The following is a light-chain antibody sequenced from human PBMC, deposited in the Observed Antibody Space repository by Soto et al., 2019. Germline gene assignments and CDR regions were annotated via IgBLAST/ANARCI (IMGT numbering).Light chain of an antibody. CDR1: GNDIGGYSY. Sequence: QSALTQPPSASGSPGQSVTISCTGTGNDIGGYSYVSWYQQRPGKAPKLIIYEVYKQPSGVPDRFAGAKTGNTASLTVSGLQVEDEADYYCASYAGSNNWGVFGGGTKVTVL. J-gene: IGLJ3*02. V-gene: IGLV2-8*01. CDR3: ASYAGSNNWGV. CDR2: EVY.